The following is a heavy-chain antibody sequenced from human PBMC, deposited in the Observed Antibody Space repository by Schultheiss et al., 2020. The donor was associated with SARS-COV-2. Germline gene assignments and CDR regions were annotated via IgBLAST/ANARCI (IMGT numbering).Heavy chain of an antibody. CDR3: ARVNDYYDSSGYAY. Sequence: ASVKVSCKDSGYTFTGYYMHWVRQAPGQGLEWMGWINPNSGGTNYAQKFQGRVTMTRDTSISTAYMELSRLRSDDTAVYYCARVNDYYDSSGYAYWGQGTLVTVSS. CDR2: INPNSGGT. V-gene: IGHV1-2*02. J-gene: IGHJ4*02. D-gene: IGHD3-22*01. CDR1: GYTFTGYY.